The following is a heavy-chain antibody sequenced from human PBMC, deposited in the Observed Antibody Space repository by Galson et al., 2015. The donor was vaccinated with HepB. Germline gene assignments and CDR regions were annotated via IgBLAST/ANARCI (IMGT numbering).Heavy chain of an antibody. CDR3: ARSGYDFWSVGMVV. V-gene: IGHV3-21*01. CDR2: ISSSSSYI. CDR1: GFTFSSYS. Sequence: LRLSCAASGFTFSSYSMNWVRQAPGKGLEWVSSISSSSSYIYYADSVKGRFTISRDNAKNSLYLQMNSLRAEDTAVYYCARSGYDFWSVGMVVWGQGTTVTVSS. D-gene: IGHD3-3*01. J-gene: IGHJ6*02.